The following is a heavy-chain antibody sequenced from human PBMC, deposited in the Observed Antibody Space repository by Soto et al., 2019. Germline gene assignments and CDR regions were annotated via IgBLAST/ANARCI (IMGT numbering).Heavy chain of an antibody. V-gene: IGHV3-20*04. CDR1: GFTFDDYG. CDR3: ARVFYYYYGMDV. J-gene: IGHJ6*02. CDR2: INWNDGST. Sequence: GGSLRLSCAASGFTFDDYGMSWVRQAPGKGLEWVSGINWNDGSTGYADSVKGRFTISRDNAKNSLYLQMNSLRAEDTALYYCARVFYYYYGMDVWGQGTTVTVSS.